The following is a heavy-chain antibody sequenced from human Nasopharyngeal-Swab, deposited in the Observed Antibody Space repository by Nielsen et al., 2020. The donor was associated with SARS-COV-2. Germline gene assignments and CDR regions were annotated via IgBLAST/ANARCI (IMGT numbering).Heavy chain of an antibody. CDR3: ARDKSGAYFDN. CDR1: GFTFSSFA. Sequence: GESLKISCAASGFTFSSFAMSWVRQAPGKGLEWVSVISGSGGCTYYADSVKGRFTITSDNSKNTLYLQMNSLGAEDTALYYCARDKSGAYFDNWGQGALVTVSS. D-gene: IGHD1-26*01. J-gene: IGHJ4*02. V-gene: IGHV3-23*01. CDR2: ISGSGGCT.